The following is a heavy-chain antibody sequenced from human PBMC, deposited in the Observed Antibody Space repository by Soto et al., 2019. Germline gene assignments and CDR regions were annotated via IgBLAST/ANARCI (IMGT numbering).Heavy chain of an antibody. CDR2: LYYSGST. V-gene: IGHV4-59*01. Sequence: QVQLQESGPGLVTPSETLSLTCTVSGGSISSYYWSWIRQPPGKGLEWIGYLYYSGSTNYNPSIKSRVTISVDTSTNQFSLKRSSVTAADTAVYYCARDKGYCWGQGTLVTVSS. CDR3: ARDKGYC. CDR1: GGSISSYY. J-gene: IGHJ4*02.